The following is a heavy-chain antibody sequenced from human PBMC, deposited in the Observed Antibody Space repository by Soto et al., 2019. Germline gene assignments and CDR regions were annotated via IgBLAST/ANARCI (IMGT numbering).Heavy chain of an antibody. V-gene: IGHV4-4*02. CDR3: ATLPPRIVVVVLPIPS. J-gene: IGHJ4*02. CDR2: VYHTGST. Sequence: QVQLQQSGPRLARPSGTLSLTCVVSGGSISSTNWWTWVRQTPGKGLEWIGEVYHTGSTKYNPSLRNRVTISLDKSNTQFSLNLKSVTAAHTAVYYCATLPPRIVVVVLPIPSWGQGTLVTVSS. D-gene: IGHD2-15*01. CDR1: GGSISSTNW.